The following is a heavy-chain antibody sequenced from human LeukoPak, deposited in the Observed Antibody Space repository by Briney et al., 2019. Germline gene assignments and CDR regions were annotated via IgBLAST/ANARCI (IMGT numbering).Heavy chain of an antibody. D-gene: IGHD1-26*01. CDR1: GFTFSSYS. Sequence: PGGSLRLSCAASGFTFSSYSMNWVRQAPGKGLEWVSSISSSSSYIYYADSVKGRFTISRDNAKNSLYLQINSLRAEDTAVYYCAKDLVVGADADYYYYYMDVWGKGTTVTISS. CDR3: AKDLVVGADADYYYYYMDV. V-gene: IGHV3-21*01. CDR2: ISSSSSYI. J-gene: IGHJ6*03.